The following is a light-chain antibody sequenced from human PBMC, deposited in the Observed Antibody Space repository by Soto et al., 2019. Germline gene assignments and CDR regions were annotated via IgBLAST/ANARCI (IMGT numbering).Light chain of an antibody. Sequence: DIQMSQSPSSRSASIGDSVTITCRASQSINRWLAWYQQKPGRAPKLLIYDASSLQSGVPSGFSGSGSGTEFALTITSLQPDDFATYHCQEYNTYSWAFGQGTKVDIK. CDR1: QSINRW. CDR3: QEYNTYSWA. J-gene: IGKJ1*01. CDR2: DAS. V-gene: IGKV1-5*01.